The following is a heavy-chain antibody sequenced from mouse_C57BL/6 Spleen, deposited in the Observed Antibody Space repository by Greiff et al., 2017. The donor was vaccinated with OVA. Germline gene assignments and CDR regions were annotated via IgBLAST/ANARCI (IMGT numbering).Heavy chain of an antibody. CDR2: INPSSGYT. V-gene: IGHV1-4*01. CDR3: ARDSNYSYYAMDY. D-gene: IGHD2-5*01. CDR1: GYTFTSYT. Sequence: VQLKESGAELARPGASVKMSCKASGYTFTSYTMHWVKQRPGQGLEWIGYINPSSGYTKYNQKFKDKATLTADKSSSTAYMQLSSLTSEDSAVYYCARDSNYSYYAMDYWGQGTSVTVSS. J-gene: IGHJ4*01.